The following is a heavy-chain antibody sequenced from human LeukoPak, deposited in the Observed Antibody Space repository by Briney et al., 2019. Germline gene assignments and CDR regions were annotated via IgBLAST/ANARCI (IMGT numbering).Heavy chain of an antibody. Sequence: GASVKVSCKASGGTFSSYAISWVRQAPGQGLEWMGGIIPIFGTANYAQKFQGRVTITADESTSTAYMELSSLRSEDTAVYYRARGPFHVVVPAAMNYWGQGTLVTVSS. J-gene: IGHJ4*02. CDR1: GGTFSSYA. D-gene: IGHD2-2*01. CDR2: IIPIFGTA. CDR3: ARGPFHVVVPAAMNY. V-gene: IGHV1-69*13.